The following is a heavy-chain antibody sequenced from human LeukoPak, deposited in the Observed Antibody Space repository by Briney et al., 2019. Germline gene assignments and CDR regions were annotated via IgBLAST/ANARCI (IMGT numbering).Heavy chain of an antibody. Sequence: PSETLSLTCTVSGGSISSYYWSWVRQPAGKGLEWIGRIYTSGSTNYNASLTRRGTMSVDTSKKKFSLKLSSVTAADTAVYYCARSNGDYYFDYWGQGTLVTVSS. J-gene: IGHJ4*02. D-gene: IGHD4-17*01. CDR3: ARSNGDYYFDY. CDR2: IYTSGST. CDR1: GGSISSYY. V-gene: IGHV4-4*07.